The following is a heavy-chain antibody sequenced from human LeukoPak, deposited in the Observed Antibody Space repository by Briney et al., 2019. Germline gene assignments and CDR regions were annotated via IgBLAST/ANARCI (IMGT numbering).Heavy chain of an antibody. CDR1: GFTFSSYW. CDR3: ARDDSRSSYDY. V-gene: IGHV3-7*01. D-gene: IGHD6-6*01. CDR2: IKQDGSEK. J-gene: IGHJ4*02. Sequence: PGGSLRLSCAASGFTFSSYWMSWVRQAPGKGLEWVANIKQDGSEKYYVDSVKGRFTISRDNAKNSLYQQMNSLRAEDTAVYYCARDDSRSSYDYWGQGTLVTVSS.